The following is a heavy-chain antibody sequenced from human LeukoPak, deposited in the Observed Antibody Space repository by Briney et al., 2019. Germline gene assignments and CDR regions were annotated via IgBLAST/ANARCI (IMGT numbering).Heavy chain of an antibody. D-gene: IGHD3-22*01. CDR1: GFTFTSYW. Sequence: PGGSLRLSCAASGFTFTSYWMSWVRQAPGEGLEWVANIKDDGGEEYYVDSVKGRFTISRDNTKNLLYLQMNSLRAEDTAMYYCGRDPYYDSLDYWGRGTLVTVSS. V-gene: IGHV3-7*01. CDR2: IKDDGGEE. CDR3: GRDPYYDSLDY. J-gene: IGHJ4*02.